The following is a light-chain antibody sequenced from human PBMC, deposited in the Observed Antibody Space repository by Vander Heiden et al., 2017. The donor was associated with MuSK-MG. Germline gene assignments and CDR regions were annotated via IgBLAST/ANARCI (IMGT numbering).Light chain of an antibody. CDR3: QTWGTGIVV. CDR2: LNCDGSH. V-gene: IGLV4-69*01. CDR1: RGHSSYA. J-gene: IGLJ2*01. Sequence: QLVLTQSPSASASLGASVKLTCTLSRGHSSYAIAWHQQQPEKGPRYLMKLNCDGSHSKGDGIPDRVSGSSSGAERYLTISSLQSEDEADYYCQTWGTGIVVFGGGTKLTVL.